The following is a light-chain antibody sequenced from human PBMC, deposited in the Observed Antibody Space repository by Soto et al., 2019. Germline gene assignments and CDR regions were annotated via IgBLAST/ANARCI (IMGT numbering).Light chain of an antibody. V-gene: IGKV1-8*01. Sequence: AIRMTQSPSSFSASTGDRVTITCRASQGISSYLAWYQQKPGKAPKLLIYAAATLQRGAPSRFSASGSVTDFTLTSSRLQSEDFATYYCQQYLSYPYTFGQGTKLEI. CDR1: QGISSY. CDR2: AAA. CDR3: QQYLSYPYT. J-gene: IGKJ2*01.